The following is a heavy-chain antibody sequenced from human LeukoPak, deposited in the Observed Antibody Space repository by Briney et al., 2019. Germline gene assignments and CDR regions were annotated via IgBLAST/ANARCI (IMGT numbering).Heavy chain of an antibody. Sequence: GSLRLSCAASGFTFSSYAMSWVRQPPGKGLEWIGEIYHSGSTNYNPSLKSRVTISVDKSKNQFSLKVSSVTAADTAVYYCARDRGTTVANEGDFDYWGQGTLVTVSS. J-gene: IGHJ4*02. CDR1: GFTFSSYAM. D-gene: IGHD4-23*01. V-gene: IGHV4-4*02. CDR3: ARDRGTTVANEGDFDY. CDR2: IYHSGST.